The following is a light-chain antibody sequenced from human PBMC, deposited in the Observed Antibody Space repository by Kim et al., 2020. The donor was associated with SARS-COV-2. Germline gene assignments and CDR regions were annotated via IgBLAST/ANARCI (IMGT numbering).Light chain of an antibody. Sequence: SPGERATLSCRASQSVSSSYLAWYQQKPGQAPRLLIYGASSRATGIPDRVSGSGSGTDFTLTISRLEPEDFAVYYCQQYGSSPRTFGQGTKVDIK. CDR3: QQYGSSPRT. CDR2: GAS. J-gene: IGKJ1*01. CDR1: QSVSSSY. V-gene: IGKV3-20*01.